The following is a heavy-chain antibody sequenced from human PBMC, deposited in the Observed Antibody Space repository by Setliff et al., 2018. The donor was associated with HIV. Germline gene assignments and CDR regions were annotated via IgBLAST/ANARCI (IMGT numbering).Heavy chain of an antibody. CDR2: IYYSGST. J-gene: IGHJ3*02. CDR1: GGSISSGGYY. Sequence: SETLSLTCTVSGGSISSGGYYWSWIRQHPGKGLEWIGFIYYSGSTYYNPSLKSRVTISVDTSKNQFSLKLRSVAAADTAVYYCARDRRNTYYYESSGYSGAFDIWGQGTMVTVS. CDR3: ARDRRNTYYYESSGYSGAFDI. V-gene: IGHV4-31*03. D-gene: IGHD3-22*01.